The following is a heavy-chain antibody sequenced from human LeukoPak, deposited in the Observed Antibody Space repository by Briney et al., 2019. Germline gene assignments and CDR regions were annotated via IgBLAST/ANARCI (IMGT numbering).Heavy chain of an antibody. D-gene: IGHD3-22*01. CDR1: DDSISDYY. CDR2: IYYSGST. V-gene: IGHV4-59*01. CDR3: ARVTRGYPPSFDY. Sequence: SETLSLTCTVSDDSISDYYRGWIRQPPGKGLEWIGYIYYSGSTNYNPSLKSRVTISVDTSKNQFSLKLSSVTAADTAVYYCARVTRGYPPSFDYWGQGTLVTVSS. J-gene: IGHJ4*02.